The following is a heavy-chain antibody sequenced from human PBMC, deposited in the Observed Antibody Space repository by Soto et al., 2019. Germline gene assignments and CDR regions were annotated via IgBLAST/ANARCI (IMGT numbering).Heavy chain of an antibody. CDR2: ISYDGSNK. D-gene: IGHD4-17*01. J-gene: IGHJ6*02. CDR3: EKEDDYGDYPKAYYYYYGMDV. Sequence: QVQLVESGGGVVQPGRSLRLSCAASGFTFSSYGMHWVRQAPGKGLEWVAVISYDGSNKYYADSVKGRFTISRDNSKNTLYLQMNSLRAEDTDVYYCEKEDDYGDYPKAYYYYYGMDVWGQGTTVTVSS. CDR1: GFTFSSYG. V-gene: IGHV3-30*18.